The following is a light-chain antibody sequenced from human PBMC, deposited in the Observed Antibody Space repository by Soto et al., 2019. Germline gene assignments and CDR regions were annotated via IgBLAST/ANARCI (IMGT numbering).Light chain of an antibody. J-gene: IGKJ5*01. CDR1: QILLGSADGNTY. Sequence: SISYTSSQILLGSADGNTYLDWYVQKPGQSTQLLIYTLSSRASGVPDRFSGIWSRSDFHLKISRVEAADVGVYSSMERREFPSTFGEGTRLEIK. CDR3: MERREFPST. CDR2: TLS. V-gene: IGKV2-40*01.